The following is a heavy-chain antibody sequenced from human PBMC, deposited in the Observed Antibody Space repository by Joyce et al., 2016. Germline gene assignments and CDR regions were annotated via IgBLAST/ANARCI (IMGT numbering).Heavy chain of an antibody. CDR1: GFSFSGYW. Sequence: EVQLVESGGGLVQPGGSLRLSCAASGFSFSGYWIHWVRQAPGKGMVWVPRIKTEGSRTRCAESVKGRFTISRDNAKNTLYLQMNSLRAEDTAVYYCVRGISARPGGPNWFDPWGQGTLVTVSS. V-gene: IGHV3-74*01. D-gene: IGHD6-6*01. CDR3: VRGISARPGGPNWFDP. J-gene: IGHJ5*02. CDR2: IKTEGSRT.